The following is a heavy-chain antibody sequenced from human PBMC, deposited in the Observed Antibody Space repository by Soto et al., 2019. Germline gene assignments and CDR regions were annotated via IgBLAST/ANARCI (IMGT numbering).Heavy chain of an antibody. CDR2: IFHNGNT. V-gene: IGHV4-39*01. J-gene: IGHJ4*02. Sequence: SETLSLTCTVSGGSVSSNHYYWGWFRQTPGKGLEWIATIFHNGNTYSNPSFRGRVTISLDTSKNLFSLKLTSVTAADTAVYFCSSLSYSGSYYLHPFDKWGRGPMIPVYS. CDR1: GGSVSSNHYY. CDR3: SSLSYSGSYYLHPFDK. D-gene: IGHD1-26*01.